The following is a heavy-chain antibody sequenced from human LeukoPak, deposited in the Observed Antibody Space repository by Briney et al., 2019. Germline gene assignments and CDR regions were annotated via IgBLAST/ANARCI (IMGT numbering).Heavy chain of an antibody. V-gene: IGHV4-39*01. D-gene: IGHD2-15*01. J-gene: IGHJ3*02. CDR2: IYYSGST. CDR3: ARPYCSGGSCSDAFDI. Sequence: PSETLSLTCTVSGGSICSSSYYWGWIRQPPGKGLEWIGSIYYSGSTYYNPSLKSRVTISVDTSKNQFSLKLSSVTAADTAVYYCARPYCSGGSCSDAFDIWGQGTMVTVSS. CDR1: GGSICSSSYY.